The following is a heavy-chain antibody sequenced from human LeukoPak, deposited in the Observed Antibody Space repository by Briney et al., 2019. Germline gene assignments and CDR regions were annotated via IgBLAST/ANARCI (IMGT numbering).Heavy chain of an antibody. CDR2: ISHRGST. D-gene: IGHD3-3*01. J-gene: IGHJ4*02. V-gene: IGHV4-38-2*02. CDR1: GYSISNGYY. Sequence: SETLSLTCTVAGYSISNGYYWGWIWQPPGKGLECVGSISHRGSTYYNPSLRSRITISLDRSKQKFSLKLTSVTAADTAVYFCARGAEYYAIWRGYAGYSDYWGQGISVTVSS. CDR3: ARGAEYYAIWRGYAGYSDY.